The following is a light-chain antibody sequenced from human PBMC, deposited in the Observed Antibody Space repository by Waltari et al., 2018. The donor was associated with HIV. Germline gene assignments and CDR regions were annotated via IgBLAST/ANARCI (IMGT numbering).Light chain of an antibody. V-gene: IGLV6-57*01. CDR2: EDS. Sequence: NFILTQSHSVSESPGKTVTISCTRSSGGIGSTYIQWYQQRPGRSPDTVIYEDSQRPSGVPNRFSGCVDSSSNSASLTISGLKTEDEADYFCQSYDGTTVVFGGGTRLTVL. CDR1: SGGIGSTY. J-gene: IGLJ2*01. CDR3: QSYDGTTVV.